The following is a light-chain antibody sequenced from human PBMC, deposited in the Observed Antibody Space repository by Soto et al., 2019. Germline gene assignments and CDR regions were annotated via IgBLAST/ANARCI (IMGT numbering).Light chain of an antibody. CDR3: CSFARSSTSYV. CDR1: SSDVGSSNL. CDR2: EGS. V-gene: IGLV2-23*01. J-gene: IGLJ1*01. Sequence: QSALTQPASVSGSPGQSITISCTGSSSDVGSSNLVSWYQRHPGKAPKLIIYEGSRRPSGVSGRFSGSMSGNTASLTISGLQAEDEADYYCCSFARSSTSYVFGTGTKVTVL.